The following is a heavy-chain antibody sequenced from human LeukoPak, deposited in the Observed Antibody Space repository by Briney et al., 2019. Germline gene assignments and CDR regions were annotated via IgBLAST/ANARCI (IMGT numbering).Heavy chain of an antibody. V-gene: IGHV3-30-3*01. CDR3: AREGYDILTGPPQDV. CDR2: ISYDGSNK. D-gene: IGHD3-9*01. Sequence: GGSLRLSCAASGFTFSSYAMHWVRQAPGKGLEWVAVISYDGSNKYYADSVKGRFTISRDNSENTLYLQMNSLRAEDTAVYYCAREGYDILTGPPQDVWGQGTTVTVSS. CDR1: GFTFSSYA. J-gene: IGHJ6*02.